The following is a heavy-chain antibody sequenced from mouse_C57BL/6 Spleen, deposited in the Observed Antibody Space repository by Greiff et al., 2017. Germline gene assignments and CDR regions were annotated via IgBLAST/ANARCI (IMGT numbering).Heavy chain of an antibody. CDR2: INPNYGTT. Sequence: VQLQQSGPELVKPGASVKISCKASGYSFTDYNMNWVKQSHGKSLEWIGVINPNYGTTSYNQKFKGKATLTVDHSSSTDLMQLNSLTSEDSAVYCCARGDTVVAHFDYWGQGTTLTVSS. CDR1: GYSFTDYN. V-gene: IGHV1-39*01. D-gene: IGHD1-1*01. J-gene: IGHJ2*01. CDR3: ARGDTVVAHFDY.